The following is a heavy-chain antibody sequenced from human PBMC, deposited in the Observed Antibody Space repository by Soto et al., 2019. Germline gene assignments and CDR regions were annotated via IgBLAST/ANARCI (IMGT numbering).Heavy chain of an antibody. CDR1: GGTFNSYT. J-gene: IGHJ6*02. V-gene: IGHV1-69*04. CDR2: IIPILGIA. D-gene: IGHD6-13*01. CDR3: AGERIAAAGITMGGYYYYGMDV. Sequence: ASVKVSCNASGGTFNSYTISLGRQAPGQGLEWMGRIIPILGIANYAQKFQGRVTITADKSTSTAYMELSSLRTEDTALYYCAGERIAAAGITMGGYYYYGMDVWGQGTTVTVSS.